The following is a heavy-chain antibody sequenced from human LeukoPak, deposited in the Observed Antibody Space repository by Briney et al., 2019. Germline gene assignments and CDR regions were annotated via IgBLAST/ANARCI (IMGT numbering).Heavy chain of an antibody. Sequence: SETLSLTCTVSGGSISSSSYSWGWIRQPPGKGLEWIGSIYYSGSTYYNPSLKSRVPISVYPSKNRFSLKLSYVTAADTAVYYCAGTRYCSGGSCYSRGRNYYYYYMDVWGKGTTVTVSS. CDR2: IYYSGST. CDR1: GGSISSSSYS. CDR3: AGTRYCSGGSCYSRGRNYYYYYMDV. V-gene: IGHV4-39*01. D-gene: IGHD2-15*01. J-gene: IGHJ6*03.